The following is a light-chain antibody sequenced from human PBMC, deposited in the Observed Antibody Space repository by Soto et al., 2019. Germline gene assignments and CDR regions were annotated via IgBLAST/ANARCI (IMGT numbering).Light chain of an antibody. J-gene: IGLJ1*01. V-gene: IGLV2-14*01. CDR1: SSDVGGYNY. CDR2: DVS. Sequence: QSVLTQPASVSGSPGRSITISCTGTSSDVGGYNYVSWYQQHPGKAPKLMIYDVSNRPSGVSNRFSGSKSGNTASLTISGLQAEDEADYYCSSYTSSSTLVFGTGTKDTVL. CDR3: SSYTSSSTLV.